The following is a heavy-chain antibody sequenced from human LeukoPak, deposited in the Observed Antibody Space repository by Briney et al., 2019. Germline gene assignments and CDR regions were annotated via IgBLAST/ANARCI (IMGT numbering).Heavy chain of an antibody. V-gene: IGHV3-30*03. J-gene: IGHJ4*02. CDR2: ISYDGSNK. CDR3: ARDNYYGSGSPIYYFDY. D-gene: IGHD3-10*01. Sequence: QPGRSLRLSCAASGFTFSSYGMHWVRQAPGKGLEWVAVISYDGSNKYYADSVKGRFTISRDNSKNTLYLQMNSLRAEDTAVYYCARDNYYGSGSPIYYFDYWGQGTLVTVSS. CDR1: GFTFSSYG.